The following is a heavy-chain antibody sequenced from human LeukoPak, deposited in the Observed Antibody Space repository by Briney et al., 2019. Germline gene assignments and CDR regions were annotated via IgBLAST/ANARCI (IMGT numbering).Heavy chain of an antibody. V-gene: IGHV1-8*02. CDR1: GYTFTSYY. CDR3: ARMDYYDSRDNWFDP. CDR2: MNPNSGNT. J-gene: IGHJ5*02. Sequence: ASVKVSCKASGYTFTSYYMHWVRQATGQGLEWMGWMNPNSGNTGYAQKFQGRVTMTRNSSISTAYMELSSLRSEDTAVYYCARMDYYDSRDNWFDPWGQGTLVTVSS. D-gene: IGHD3-22*01.